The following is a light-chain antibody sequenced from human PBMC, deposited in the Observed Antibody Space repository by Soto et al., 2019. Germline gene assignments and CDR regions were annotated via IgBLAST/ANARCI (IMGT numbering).Light chain of an antibody. CDR3: AAWDDSLNGRV. CDR2: TNN. Sequence: QSVLTQPPSASRTPGQGVTISCSGSSSNIGRNTVNWYQQLPGTAPKLLIYTNNQRPSGVPDRFSGSKSGTSASLAISGLQSEDEADYYCAAWDDSLNGRVFGGGTKLTVL. J-gene: IGLJ3*02. CDR1: SSNIGRNT. V-gene: IGLV1-44*01.